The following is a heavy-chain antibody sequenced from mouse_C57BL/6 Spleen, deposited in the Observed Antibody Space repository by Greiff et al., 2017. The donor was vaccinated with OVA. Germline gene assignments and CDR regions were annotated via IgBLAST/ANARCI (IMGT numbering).Heavy chain of an antibody. D-gene: IGHD1-1*01. V-gene: IGHV2-2*01. CDR3: ARSTTVVATDAMDY. CDR1: GFSLTSYG. Sequence: VQVVESGPGLVQPSQSLSITCTVSGFSLTSYGVHWVRQSPGKGLEWLGVIWSGGSTDYNAAFISRLSISKDNSKSQVFFKMNSLQADDTAIYYCARSTTVVATDAMDYWGQGTSVTVSS. CDR2: IWSGGST. J-gene: IGHJ4*01.